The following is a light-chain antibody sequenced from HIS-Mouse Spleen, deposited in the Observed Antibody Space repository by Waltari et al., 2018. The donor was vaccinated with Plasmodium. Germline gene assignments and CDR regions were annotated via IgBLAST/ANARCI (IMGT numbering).Light chain of an antibody. V-gene: IGLV1-47*01. Sequence: QSLLTQPPSASGTPGQGLTISCSCSSSNIGIKNVYVYQQLPGTAPKLLIYSNNQRPSGIPDRFSGSKSGTSASLAISGLRSEDEADYYCAAWDDSLSGRVFGGGTKLTVL. CDR2: SNN. CDR1: SSNIGIKN. J-gene: IGLJ3*02. CDR3: AAWDDSLSGRV.